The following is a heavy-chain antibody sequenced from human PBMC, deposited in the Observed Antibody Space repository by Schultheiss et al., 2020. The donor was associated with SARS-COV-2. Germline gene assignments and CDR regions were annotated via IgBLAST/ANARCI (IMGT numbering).Heavy chain of an antibody. J-gene: IGHJ6*02. Sequence: GGSLRLSCAASGFTFSSYAMHWVRQAPGKGLEWEAVIWYDGMNKYYADSVKGRFTISRDNAKNSLYLQMNSLRAEDTAVYYCASAYYGMDVWGQGTTVTVSS. CDR2: IWYDGMNK. CDR1: GFTFSSYA. CDR3: ASAYYGMDV. V-gene: IGHV3-33*08.